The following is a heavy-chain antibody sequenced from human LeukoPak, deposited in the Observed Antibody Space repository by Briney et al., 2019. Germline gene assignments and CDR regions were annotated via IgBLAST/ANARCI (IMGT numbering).Heavy chain of an antibody. CDR2: IRYDGSNK. Sequence: PGGSLRLSCAASGFTFSSYGMHWVRQAPGKGLEWVAFIRYDGSNKYYADSVKGRFTISRDNSKNTLYLQMNSLRAEDTAVYYCARPSWFGEEGFDSWGQGTLVTVSS. D-gene: IGHD3-10*01. J-gene: IGHJ4*02. V-gene: IGHV3-30*02. CDR3: ARPSWFGEEGFDS. CDR1: GFTFSSYG.